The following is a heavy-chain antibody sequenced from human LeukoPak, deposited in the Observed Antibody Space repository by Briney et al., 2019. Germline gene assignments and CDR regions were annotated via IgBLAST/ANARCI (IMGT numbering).Heavy chain of an antibody. V-gene: IGHV3-33*08. CDR1: GFIFSSYA. Sequence: GGSLRLSCAASGFIFSSYAMHWVRQAPGKGLEWVAVIWYDGSNKYYADSVKGRFTISRDNSKNTLYLQMNSLRAEDTAVYYCARDRSDSFDYWGQGTLVTVSS. CDR3: ARDRSDSFDY. CDR2: IWYDGSNK. D-gene: IGHD3/OR15-3a*01. J-gene: IGHJ4*02.